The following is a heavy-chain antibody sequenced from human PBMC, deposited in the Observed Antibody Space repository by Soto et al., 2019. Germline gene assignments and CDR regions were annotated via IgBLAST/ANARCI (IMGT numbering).Heavy chain of an antibody. J-gene: IGHJ4*02. CDR1: GNTFTNYY. CDR3: ARGGHVVVVTAAFDY. V-gene: IGHV1-46*03. D-gene: IGHD2-21*02. Sequence: QVQLMQSGAEVKKPGASVKVSCKASGNTFTNYYIHWVRQAPGQGLEWMGTINPSGGHTTYAQKFLGRVTMTRDTSTSTLYMELTSLSSEYTAVYYCARGGHVVVVTAAFDYWGQGTLVTVSS. CDR2: INPSGGHT.